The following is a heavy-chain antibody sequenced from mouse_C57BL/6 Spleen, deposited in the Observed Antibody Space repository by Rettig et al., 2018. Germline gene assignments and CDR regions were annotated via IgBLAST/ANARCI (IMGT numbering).Heavy chain of an antibody. CDR2: INPNNGGT. V-gene: IGHV1-18*01. D-gene: IGHD2-3*01. Sequence: QSHGKSLEWIGDINPNNGGTIYNQKFKGKATLTVDKSSRTAYMELRSLTSEDTVVYYCARNEMDWDFDVWGTGTTVTVSS. J-gene: IGHJ1*03. CDR3: ARNEMDWDFDV.